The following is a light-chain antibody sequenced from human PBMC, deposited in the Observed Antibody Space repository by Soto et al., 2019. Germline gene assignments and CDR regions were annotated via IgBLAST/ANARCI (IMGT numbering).Light chain of an antibody. CDR2: DAS. CDR3: QQYDTYWT. CDR1: QTISSW. Sequence: DIQMTQSPSTLSGSVGDRGTITCRASQTISSWLAWYQQKPGKAPKLLIYDASSLESGVPSRFSGSGSGTEFTLTINSLQPDDFATYYCQQYDTYWTFGQGTKVDIK. V-gene: IGKV1-5*01. J-gene: IGKJ1*01.